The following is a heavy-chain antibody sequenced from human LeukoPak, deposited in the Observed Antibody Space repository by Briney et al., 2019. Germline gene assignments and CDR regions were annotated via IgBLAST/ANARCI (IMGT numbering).Heavy chain of an antibody. CDR3: ARDSSSSKENAFDI. CDR1: GYSFTGYY. Sequence: ASVKVSCKASGYSFTGYYIHWVRQAPGQGLEWMGWINSNSGDTNYAQKFQGRVTMTRDTSISTAYMELSRLTSDDTAVYYCARDSSSSKENAFDIWGRGTMVTVSS. V-gene: IGHV1-2*02. J-gene: IGHJ3*02. CDR2: INSNSGDT. D-gene: IGHD6-6*01.